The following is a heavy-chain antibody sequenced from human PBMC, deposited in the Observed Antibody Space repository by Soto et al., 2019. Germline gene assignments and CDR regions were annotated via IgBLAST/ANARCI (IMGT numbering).Heavy chain of an antibody. CDR2: IIPIFGTA. CDR3: ARDDYGGTKRPYYYYYGMDV. Sequence: ASVKVSCKASGGTFSSHAINWVRQAPGQGLEWMGGIIPIFGTANYAQKFQGRVTITADESTSTAYMELSSLRSEDTAVYYCARDDYGGTKRPYYYYYGMDVWGQGTTVTVSS. CDR1: GGTFSSHA. D-gene: IGHD4-17*01. J-gene: IGHJ6*02. V-gene: IGHV1-69*13.